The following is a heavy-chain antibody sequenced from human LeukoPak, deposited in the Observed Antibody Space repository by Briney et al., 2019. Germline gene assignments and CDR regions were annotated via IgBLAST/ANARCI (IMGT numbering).Heavy chain of an antibody. CDR2: INQDGSEK. Sequence: GGSLRLSCTASGFTFSDHWMSWVRLVPGKGLEYVANINQDGSEKHYVDSVKGRFTISRDNAKNLLSLQMDSLRVEDTAIYYCARDPRTVQIWGQGTLVTVSS. J-gene: IGHJ4*02. CDR3: ARDPRTVQI. CDR1: GFTFSDHW. D-gene: IGHD1-1*01. V-gene: IGHV3-7*01.